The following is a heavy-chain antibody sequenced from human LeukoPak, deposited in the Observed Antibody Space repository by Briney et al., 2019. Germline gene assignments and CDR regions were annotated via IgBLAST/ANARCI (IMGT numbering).Heavy chain of an antibody. CDR3: ARSYYDSSGYYFDDAFDI. V-gene: IGHV1-2*02. J-gene: IGHJ3*02. CDR2: INPNSGGT. D-gene: IGHD3-22*01. CDR1: GYTFTGYY. Sequence: ASVKVSCKASGYTFTGYYMHWVRQAPGQGLEWMGWINPNSGGTNYAQKFQGRVTMTRDTSISTAYMELSRLRSDDTAVYYCARSYYDSSGYYFDDAFDIWGQGTMVTASS.